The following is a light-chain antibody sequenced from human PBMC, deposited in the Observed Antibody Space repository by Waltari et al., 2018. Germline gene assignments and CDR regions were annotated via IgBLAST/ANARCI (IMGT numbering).Light chain of an antibody. J-gene: IGKJ4*01. CDR1: QSVSTF. V-gene: IGKV3-11*01. CDR2: HPS. Sequence: DIVLTQSPATLSLAPGERATLSCRASQSVSTFLAWYQQKPGQAPRLLIYHPSTRATGVPARFNGSGSGTDFTLTISSLEPEDFAVYYCQQRANWPPLAFGGGTKVEI. CDR3: QQRANWPPLA.